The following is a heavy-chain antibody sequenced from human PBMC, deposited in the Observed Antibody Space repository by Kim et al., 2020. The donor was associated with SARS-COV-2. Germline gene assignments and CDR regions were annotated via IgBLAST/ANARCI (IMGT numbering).Heavy chain of an antibody. CDR3: ARDLSAATG. CDR2: IWYDGSNK. J-gene: IGHJ4*02. CDR1: GFTFSNYG. V-gene: IGHV3-33*01. Sequence: GGSLRLSCGASGFTFSNYGMHWVRQASGKGLEWVAVIWYDGSNKYYADSVKDRFTISRDNSKNTLYLQMNGLRVEDTAVYYCARDLSAATGWGQGTLVTVSS. D-gene: IGHD6-13*01.